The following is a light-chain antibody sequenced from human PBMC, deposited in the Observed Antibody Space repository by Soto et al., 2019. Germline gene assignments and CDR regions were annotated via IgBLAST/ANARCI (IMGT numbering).Light chain of an antibody. V-gene: IGKV3-20*01. J-gene: IGKJ1*01. CDR1: QSVSSSY. CDR3: QQYGSSRT. CDR2: GAS. Sequence: EIVMTQSPGTLSLSPGERATLSCRASQSVSSSYLAWYQQKPGQAPRLLIYGASSRATGIPDRFSGSWSGTDFTLTISRLEPEDFVVYYCQQYGSSRTFGQGTKVEIK.